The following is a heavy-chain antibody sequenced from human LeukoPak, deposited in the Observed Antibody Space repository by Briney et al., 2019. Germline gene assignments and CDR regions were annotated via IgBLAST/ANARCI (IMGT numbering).Heavy chain of an antibody. D-gene: IGHD3-22*01. CDR2: ILPIFGTA. V-gene: IGHV1-69*05. J-gene: IGHJ6*03. CDR1: GGTFSSYA. CDR3: ARDYYDSTYYYYYMDV. Sequence: ASVKVSCKASGGTFSSYAISWVRQAPGQGLEWMGGILPIFGTANYAQKFQGRVTITTDESTSTAYMELSSLRSEDTAVYYCARDYYDSTYYYYYMDVWGKGTTVTVSS.